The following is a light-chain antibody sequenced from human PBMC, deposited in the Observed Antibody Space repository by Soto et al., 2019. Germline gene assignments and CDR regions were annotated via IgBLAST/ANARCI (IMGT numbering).Light chain of an antibody. J-gene: IGKJ1*01. CDR1: QSVSSSF. CDR2: GAS. V-gene: IGKV3-20*01. Sequence: EIMLTQSPGTLSLSPEERATLSCRASQSVSSSFLAWYQQKPGQAPRLLIYGASIRATGIPDRFSGSGSGTDFTLTISRLEPEDFAMYLCQHYCTSLWTFGQGTKV. CDR3: QHYCTSLWT.